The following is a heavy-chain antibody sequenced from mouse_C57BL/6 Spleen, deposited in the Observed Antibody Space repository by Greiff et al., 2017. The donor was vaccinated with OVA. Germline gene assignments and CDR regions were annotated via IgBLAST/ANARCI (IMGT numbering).Heavy chain of an antibody. V-gene: IGHV1-82*01. D-gene: IGHD2-4*01. CDR1: GYAFSSSW. Sequence: VQLQQSGPELVKPGASVKISCKASGYAFSSSWMNWVKQRPGKGLEWIGRIYPGDGDTNYNGKFKGKATLTADKSSSTAYMQLSSLTSEDSAVYCCARGDDYDWFAYWGQGTLVTVSA. CDR3: ARGDDYDWFAY. J-gene: IGHJ3*01. CDR2: IYPGDGDT.